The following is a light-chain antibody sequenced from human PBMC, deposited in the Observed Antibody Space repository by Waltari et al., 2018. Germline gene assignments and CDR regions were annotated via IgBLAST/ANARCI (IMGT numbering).Light chain of an antibody. CDR3: QQYGSSSYT. Sequence: EIVFTQSPVTLSLSPGARATLSCRASQSVSSSYLAWYKQKPGQAPRLLIYGASSMATGIPDRFSGSGSGTDFTLTISRLEPEDFAVYYCQQYGSSSYTFGQGTKLEIK. V-gene: IGKV3-20*01. CDR2: GAS. CDR1: QSVSSSY. J-gene: IGKJ2*01.